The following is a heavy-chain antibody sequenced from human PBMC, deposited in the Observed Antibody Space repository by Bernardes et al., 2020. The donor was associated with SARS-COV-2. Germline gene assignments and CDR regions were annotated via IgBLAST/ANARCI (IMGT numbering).Heavy chain of an antibody. CDR3: ARVRSIAVAQGNFDY. V-gene: IGHV3-43*01. CDR2: ISWDGGST. Sequence: VGSLRLSCAASGFTFDDYTMHWVRQAPGQGLEWVSLISWDGGSTYYADSVKGRFTISRDNSKNSLYLQMNSLRAEDTALYHCARVRSIAVAQGNFDYWGQGTLVTVSS. CDR1: GFTFDDYT. D-gene: IGHD6-19*01. J-gene: IGHJ4*02.